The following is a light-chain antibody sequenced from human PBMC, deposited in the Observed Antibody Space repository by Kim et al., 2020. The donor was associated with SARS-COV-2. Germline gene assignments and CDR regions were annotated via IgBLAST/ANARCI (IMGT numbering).Light chain of an antibody. CDR3: QQYNTYPCT. CDR2: DAS. Sequence: DIQVTQSPSTLSASIGDTVTITCRASQTISTWLAWYQQKPGKAPKVLIYDASNLQSGAPSRFSGGGSVTEFTLTITNLQPDDFATYYCQQYNTYPCTFGQGTKLEI. V-gene: IGKV1-5*01. CDR1: QTISTW. J-gene: IGKJ2*02.